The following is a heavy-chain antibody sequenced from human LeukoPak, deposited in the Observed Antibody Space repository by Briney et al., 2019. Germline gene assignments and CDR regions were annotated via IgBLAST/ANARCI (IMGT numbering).Heavy chain of an antibody. V-gene: IGHV4-34*01. J-gene: IGHJ4*02. CDR2: INHSGST. D-gene: IGHD6-13*01. CDR1: GGAFRGYY. Sequence: PSETLSPTFAFYGGAFRGYYLKWIRQAPGKGVGLNGEINHSGSTNYNPYLKSRVTISVDTSKNQFSLKLSSVTAADTAVYYCARLRAAAGTGGDYWGQGTLVTVSS. CDR3: ARLRAAAGTGGDY.